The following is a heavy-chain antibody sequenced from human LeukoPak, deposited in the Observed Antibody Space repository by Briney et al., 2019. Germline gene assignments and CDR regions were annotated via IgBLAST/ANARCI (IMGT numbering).Heavy chain of an antibody. J-gene: IGHJ4*02. CDR3: ARDSLYGVVDY. CDR1: GYTFTSYY. V-gene: IGHV1-46*01. Sequence: ASVTVSCKTSGYTFTSYYIHWVRQAPGQGLEWMGIINPSGGSTSYAQKFQGRVTMTRDTSTSTVYMYLSSLRSEDTAVYYCARDSLYGVVDYWGQGTLVTVSS. D-gene: IGHD4-17*01. CDR2: INPSGGST.